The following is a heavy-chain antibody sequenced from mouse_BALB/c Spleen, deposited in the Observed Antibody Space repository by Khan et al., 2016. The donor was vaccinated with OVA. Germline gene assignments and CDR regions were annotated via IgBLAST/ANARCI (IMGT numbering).Heavy chain of an antibody. J-gene: IGHJ4*01. Sequence: EVQLVESGGDLVKPGGSLKLSCAASGYTFSRYTMSWVRQTPEKRLEWVATISSGGTYTYYVDSVEGRFTLSRDNAKNTLYLEMTSLKSEDTAILYCTRGEGGYGSPYSIDFWGPGTSVTVSS. D-gene: IGHD2-10*01. CDR1: GYTFSRYT. CDR3: TRGEGGYGSPYSIDF. CDR2: ISSGGTYT. V-gene: IGHV5-6-4*01.